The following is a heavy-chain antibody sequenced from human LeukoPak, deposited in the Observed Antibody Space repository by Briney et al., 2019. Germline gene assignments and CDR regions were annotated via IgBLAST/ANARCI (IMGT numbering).Heavy chain of an antibody. Sequence: SETLSLTCTVSGGSISSYYWSWIRQPPGKGLEWVRYIYYSGSTNYNPSLKRRVTISVETSKNQFSLRLSSVTAADTAVYYCATLNSSGWYRFDYWGQGTLVTVSS. J-gene: IGHJ4*02. CDR1: GGSISSYY. CDR3: ATLNSSGWYRFDY. CDR2: IYYSGST. V-gene: IGHV4-59*08. D-gene: IGHD6-19*01.